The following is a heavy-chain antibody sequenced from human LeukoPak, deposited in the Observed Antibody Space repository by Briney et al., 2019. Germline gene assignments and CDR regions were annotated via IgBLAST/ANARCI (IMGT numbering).Heavy chain of an antibody. CDR1: GYSFTSYW. D-gene: IGHD3-22*01. V-gene: IGHV5-51*01. CDR3: ARSALEIYYYDSSGYYSDY. J-gene: IGHJ4*02. CDR2: IYPGDSDT. Sequence: GESLKISCKGSGYSFTSYWIGWVRQMPGKGLEWMGIIYPGDSDTRYSPSFQGQVTISADKSISTAYLQWSSLKASDTAMYYCARSALEIYYYDSSGYYSDYWGQGTLVTVSS.